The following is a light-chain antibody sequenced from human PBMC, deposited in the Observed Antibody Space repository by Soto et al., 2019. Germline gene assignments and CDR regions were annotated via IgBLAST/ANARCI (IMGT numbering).Light chain of an antibody. CDR2: GAS. J-gene: IGKJ1*01. CDR1: ESISNN. CDR3: QQYDKWPPEAN. Sequence: EIVMTPCPVTLSVSPGEGVALSCRASESISNNIAWYQQKLGQPPRLLFYGASTRATGIPARFSGSRSGTDFTLTISSLQSEDFAVYYCQQYDKWPPEANFGQGTKV. V-gene: IGKV3-15*01.